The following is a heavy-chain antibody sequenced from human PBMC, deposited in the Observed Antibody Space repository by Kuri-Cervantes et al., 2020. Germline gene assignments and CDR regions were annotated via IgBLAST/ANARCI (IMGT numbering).Heavy chain of an antibody. J-gene: IGHJ4*02. CDR1: GFTFSNYG. Sequence: GESLKISCAASGFTFSNYGMHWVRQAPGKGLEWVAVIWYGGSNKNYADSVKGRFTISRDNSKNTLSLQMNSLRAEDTAVYYCVRRYFDYWGQGTLVTVSS. V-gene: IGHV3-30*02. CDR2: IWYGGSNK. CDR3: VRRYFDY.